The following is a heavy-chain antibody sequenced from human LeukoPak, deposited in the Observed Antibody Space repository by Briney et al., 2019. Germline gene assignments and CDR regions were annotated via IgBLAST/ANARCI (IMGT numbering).Heavy chain of an antibody. Sequence: SETLSLTCTVSGGSISSSSYYWGWIRQPPGKGLEWIGSIYYGGSTYYNPSIKSRVTISVDTSKNQFFLKLGSVTAADAAVYYCARHGGGGGSLSDYWGQGTLVTVSS. CDR2: IYYGGST. CDR1: GGSISSSSYY. CDR3: ARHGGGGGSLSDY. D-gene: IGHD3-16*01. V-gene: IGHV4-39*01. J-gene: IGHJ4*02.